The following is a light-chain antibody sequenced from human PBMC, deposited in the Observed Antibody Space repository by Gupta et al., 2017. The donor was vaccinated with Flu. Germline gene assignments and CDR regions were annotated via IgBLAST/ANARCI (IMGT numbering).Light chain of an antibody. J-gene: IGKJ3*01. CDR3: QQYNNWPFT. Sequence: PATLSASPGERATLSCRASQSVSSNLAWYQQKPGQAPRLLIYGASTRATGIPARFSGSGSGTEFTLTISSLQSEDFAVYYCQQYNNWPFTFGRGTKVDIK. CDR2: GAS. V-gene: IGKV3-15*01. CDR1: QSVSSN.